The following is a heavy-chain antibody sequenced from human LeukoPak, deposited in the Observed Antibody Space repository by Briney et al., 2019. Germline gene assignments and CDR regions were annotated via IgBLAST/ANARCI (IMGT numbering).Heavy chain of an antibody. Sequence: TSVKASCKASGFTFTSSAMQWVRQARGQRLEWIGWIVVGSGNTNYAQKFQERVTITRDMSTSTAYMELSSLRSEDTAVYYCAADPRTAGEGYYYYGMDVWGQGTTATVSS. J-gene: IGHJ6*02. V-gene: IGHV1-58*02. CDR1: GFTFTSSA. D-gene: IGHD6-13*01. CDR2: IVVGSGNT. CDR3: AADPRTAGEGYYYYGMDV.